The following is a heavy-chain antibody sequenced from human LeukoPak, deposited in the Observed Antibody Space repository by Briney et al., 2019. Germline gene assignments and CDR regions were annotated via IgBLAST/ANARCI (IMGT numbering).Heavy chain of an antibody. D-gene: IGHD1-26*01. Sequence: SETLSLTCTVSGGSISSSSYYWGWIRQPPGKGLEWIGSIYYSGSTYYNPSLKSRVTISVDTSKDQFSLKLSSVTAADTAVYYCARQYVGADYYYYYYMDVWGKGTTVTVSS. CDR3: ARQYVGADYYYYYYMDV. J-gene: IGHJ6*03. CDR1: GGSISSSSYY. CDR2: IYYSGST. V-gene: IGHV4-39*01.